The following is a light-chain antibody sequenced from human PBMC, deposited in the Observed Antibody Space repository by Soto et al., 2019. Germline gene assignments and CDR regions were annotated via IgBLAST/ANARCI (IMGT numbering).Light chain of an antibody. CDR1: QSIGRNY. CDR3: QQYASRPWT. J-gene: IGKJ1*01. CDR2: GAT. Sequence: EIVLTQSPGTLSLSPGERATLSCRVSQSIGRNYLAWYQQRPGQAPRLLLYGATSRATGIPDRFDGSGSGTDFTLTISRLEPEDFAVYYCQQYASRPWTFGQGTKVDIK. V-gene: IGKV3-20*01.